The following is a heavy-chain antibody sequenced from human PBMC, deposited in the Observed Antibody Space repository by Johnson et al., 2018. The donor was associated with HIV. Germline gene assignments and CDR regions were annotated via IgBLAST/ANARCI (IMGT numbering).Heavy chain of an antibody. CDR1: GLNFSDYY. V-gene: IGHV3-11*05. Sequence: VQLVESGGGVVQPGMFVRLSCAASGLNFSDYYMSWIRQAPGKGLEWISYISSGSTGRTNYADSVKGRFTISRDNSKNTLYLQMNSLKTEDTAVYYCAREPHNFWSPDAFDIWGQGKMVTVSS. D-gene: IGHD3-3*01. CDR2: ISSGSTGRT. J-gene: IGHJ3*02. CDR3: AREPHNFWSPDAFDI.